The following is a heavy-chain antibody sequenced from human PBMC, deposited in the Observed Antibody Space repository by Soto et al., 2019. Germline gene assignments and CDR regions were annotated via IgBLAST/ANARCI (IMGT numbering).Heavy chain of an antibody. D-gene: IGHD2-15*01. CDR3: ARALLVVLAVAIHYWFDP. CDR1: GYTFTGYY. V-gene: IGHV1-2*02. J-gene: IGHJ5*02. Sequence: ASVKVSCKASGYTFTGYYMHWVRQAPGQGLEWMGWFNPKGGGTNYAQKFQGRVTMTRDTSISTAYMELSRLRSDDTAVYYCARALLVVLAVAIHYWFDPWGQGTPVTVSS. CDR2: FNPKGGGT.